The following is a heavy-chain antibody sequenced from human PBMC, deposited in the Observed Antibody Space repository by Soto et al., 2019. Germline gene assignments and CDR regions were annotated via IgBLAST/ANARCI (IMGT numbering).Heavy chain of an antibody. Sequence: SETLSLTCAVYGGSFSGYYWSWIRQPPGEGLEWIGEINHSGSTNYNPSLKSRVTISVDTSKNQFSLKLSSVTAADTAVYYCARGALVPAAAIAFDIWGQGTMVTVSS. CDR2: INHSGST. V-gene: IGHV4-34*01. D-gene: IGHD2-2*01. J-gene: IGHJ3*02. CDR1: GGSFSGYY. CDR3: ARGALVPAAAIAFDI.